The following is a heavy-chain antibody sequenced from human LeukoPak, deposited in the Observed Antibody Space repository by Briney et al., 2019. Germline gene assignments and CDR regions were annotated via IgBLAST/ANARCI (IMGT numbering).Heavy chain of an antibody. CDR1: GYTFTSYD. CDR2: MNPNSGNT. V-gene: IGHV1-8*01. CDR3: ASHSSSSVMDV. D-gene: IGHD6-13*01. Sequence: ASVKVSCRASGYTFTSYDINWVRQATGQGLEWMGWMNPNSGNTGYAQKFQGRVTMTRDASISTAYMELSSLRSEDTAVYYCASHSSSSVMDVWGQGTTVTVSS. J-gene: IGHJ6*02.